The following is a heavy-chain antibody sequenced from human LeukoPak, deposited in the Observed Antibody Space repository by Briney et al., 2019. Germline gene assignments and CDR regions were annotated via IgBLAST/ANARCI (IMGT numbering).Heavy chain of an antibody. V-gene: IGHV1-69*05. CDR3: ARDAPIAAADYYYYYMDV. CDR2: IIPIFGTA. J-gene: IGHJ6*03. CDR1: GYTFTSYG. Sequence: ASVKVSCKASGYTFTSYGISWVRQAPGQGLEWMGGIIPIFGTANYAQKFQGRVTITTDESTSTAYMELSSLRSEDTAVYYCARDAPIAAADYYYYYMDVWGKGTTVTVSS. D-gene: IGHD6-13*01.